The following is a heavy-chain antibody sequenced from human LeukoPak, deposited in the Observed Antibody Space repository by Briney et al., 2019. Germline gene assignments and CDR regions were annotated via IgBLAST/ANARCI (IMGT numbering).Heavy chain of an antibody. CDR3: ARDLTCSSGWYELDY. Sequence: GGSLRLSCAASGFTFSDYYMSWIRQAPGKGLEWASYISSSGSTIYYADSVKGRFTISRDNAKNSLYLQMNSLRAEDTAVYYCARDLTCSSGWYELDYWGQGTLVTVSS. V-gene: IGHV3-11*04. CDR1: GFTFSDYY. CDR2: ISSSGSTI. J-gene: IGHJ4*02. D-gene: IGHD6-19*01.